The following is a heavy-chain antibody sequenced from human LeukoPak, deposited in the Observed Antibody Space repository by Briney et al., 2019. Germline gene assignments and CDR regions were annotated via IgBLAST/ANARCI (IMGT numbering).Heavy chain of an antibody. CDR3: ARGSGSSWFDY. Sequence: SETLSLTCAVYGGSFSGYYWSWIRQPPGKGLEWIGEINHSGSTNYNPSLKSRVTISVDTSKNQFSLKLSSVTAVDTAVYYCARGSGSSWFDYWGQGTLVTVSS. D-gene: IGHD6-13*01. CDR1: GGSFSGYY. CDR2: INHSGST. J-gene: IGHJ4*02. V-gene: IGHV4-34*01.